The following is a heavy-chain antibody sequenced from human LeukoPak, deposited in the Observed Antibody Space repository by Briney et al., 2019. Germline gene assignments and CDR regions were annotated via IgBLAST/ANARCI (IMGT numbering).Heavy chain of an antibody. CDR1: GFTFSSYS. J-gene: IGHJ4*02. D-gene: IGHD3-22*01. V-gene: IGHV3-21*01. Sequence: GGSLRLSCAASGFTFSSYSMNWVRQAPGKGLEWVSSISGSSAHIYYADSVKGRFTISRDNAKNSLYLQMNSLRAEDTAVYYCARDLRSSGYYAFDYWGQGTLVTVSS. CDR3: ARDLRSSGYYAFDY. CDR2: ISGSSAHI.